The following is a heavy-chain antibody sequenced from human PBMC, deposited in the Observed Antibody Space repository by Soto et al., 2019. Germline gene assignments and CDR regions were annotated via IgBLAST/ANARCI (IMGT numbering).Heavy chain of an antibody. D-gene: IGHD5-18*01. V-gene: IGHV3-23*01. J-gene: IGHJ6*02. CDR3: AKHSGYSYGSLAV. Sequence: GGSLRLSCAASGFTFNSYSMSWVRQAPGKGLEWVSAISGSGGSTYYADSVKGRFTISRDNSKNTLYLQMNSLRAEDTAVYYCAKHSGYSYGSLAVWGQGTTVTVSS. CDR1: GFTFNSYS. CDR2: ISGSGGST.